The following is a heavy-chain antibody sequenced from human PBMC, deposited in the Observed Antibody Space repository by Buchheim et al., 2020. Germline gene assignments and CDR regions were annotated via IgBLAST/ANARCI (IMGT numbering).Heavy chain of an antibody. CDR2: IYYTGGT. D-gene: IGHD2-2*01. J-gene: IGHJ6*02. Sequence: QLQLQESGPGLVKPSETLSLTCTVSGGSISSSSYNWGWIRQPPGKGLEWIGSIYYTGGTYYNPSLKSRVTISAESSKNLLSLKLSSVTAADTAVYYCARNGYQHFGMDVWGQGTT. CDR3: ARNGYQHFGMDV. CDR1: GGSISSSSYN. V-gene: IGHV4-39*07.